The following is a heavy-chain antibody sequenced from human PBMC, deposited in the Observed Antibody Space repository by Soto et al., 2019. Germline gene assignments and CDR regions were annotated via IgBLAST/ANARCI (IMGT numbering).Heavy chain of an antibody. CDR3: ARRGSGWYGHYFDY. V-gene: IGHV4-39*01. D-gene: IGHD6-19*01. J-gene: IGHJ4*02. CDR1: GGSISSSSYY. Sequence: ASETLSLTCTVSGGSISSSSYYWGWILHPPGKGLEWIGSIYYSGSTYYNPSLKSRVTISVDTSKNQFSLKLSSVTAADTAVYYCARRGSGWYGHYFDYWGQGTLVTVSS. CDR2: IYYSGST.